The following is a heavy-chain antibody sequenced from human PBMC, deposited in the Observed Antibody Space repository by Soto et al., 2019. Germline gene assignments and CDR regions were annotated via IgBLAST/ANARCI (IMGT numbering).Heavy chain of an antibody. CDR2: MYPNNGQT. J-gene: IGHJ5*02. CDR1: GDTFSNFD. Sequence: QVQLVQSGFEVKRPGASVKVSCKASGDTFSNFDFNWVRQATGQGPEWMGWMYPNNGQTAYARTFQGRVTMTWNSSTSTAYMELSSLTSEDTAVYYCATMIRGLIHWLDPWGQGTLVTVSS. D-gene: IGHD3-16*01. V-gene: IGHV1-8*01. CDR3: ATMIRGLIHWLDP.